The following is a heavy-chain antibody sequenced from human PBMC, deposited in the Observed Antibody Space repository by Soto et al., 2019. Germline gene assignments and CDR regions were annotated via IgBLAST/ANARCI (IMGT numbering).Heavy chain of an antibody. V-gene: IGHV4-34*01. CDR2: ISQSGFT. Sequence: WTWLRQSPGKGLEWIGEISQSGFTNYNPSLESRVTLSVDTSKSEFSLHLTSMTAADTALYYCARGLFSSGWYSYFDPWGQGTPVTVSS. J-gene: IGHJ5*02. CDR3: ARGLFSSGWYSYFDP. D-gene: IGHD6-19*01.